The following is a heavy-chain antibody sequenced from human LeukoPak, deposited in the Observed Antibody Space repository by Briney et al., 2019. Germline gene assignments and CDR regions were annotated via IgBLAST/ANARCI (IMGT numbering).Heavy chain of an antibody. D-gene: IGHD1-14*01. Sequence: PGGSVRLSCEASGFIFSAYWMSWVRQAPGKGLEWVATIKQDGSEKYYVDSVRGRFTISKDSAKNSLYLQMNSLSPEDTAVYYCARGGVKNRRNDFWGQGTVVTVSS. CDR2: IKQDGSEK. CDR3: ARGGVKNRRNDF. V-gene: IGHV3-7*01. CDR1: GFIFSAYW. J-gene: IGHJ4*02.